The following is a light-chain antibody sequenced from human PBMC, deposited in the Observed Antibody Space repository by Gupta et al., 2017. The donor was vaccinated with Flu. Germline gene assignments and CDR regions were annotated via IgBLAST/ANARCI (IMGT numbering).Light chain of an antibody. CDR3: EVWDNNRDEWI. CDR1: NIGSKS. J-gene: IGLJ2*01. Sequence: GRTTRGPGGRNNIGSKSVHWYQQKPGQAPVLVVSDNSDRPSGIPERFSGSNSGDTATLTISRVEAGDEADYYCEVWDNNRDEWIFGGGTRLTVL. CDR2: DNS. V-gene: IGLV3-21*03.